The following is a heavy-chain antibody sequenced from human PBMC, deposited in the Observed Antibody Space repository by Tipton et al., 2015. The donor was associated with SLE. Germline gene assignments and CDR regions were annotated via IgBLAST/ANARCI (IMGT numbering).Heavy chain of an antibody. CDR1: GGSISSGDYY. J-gene: IGHJ4*02. Sequence: TLSLTCTVSGGSISSGDYYWSWIRQHPGKGLEWIGYIYNSGGTDYSPSLKSRVTISADTSKNQFSLKLSSVTAADTAVYYCARGGVGGYDYFDYWGQGTLVTVSS. D-gene: IGHD5-12*01. V-gene: IGHV4-31*03. CDR3: ARGGVGGYDYFDY. CDR2: IYNSGGT.